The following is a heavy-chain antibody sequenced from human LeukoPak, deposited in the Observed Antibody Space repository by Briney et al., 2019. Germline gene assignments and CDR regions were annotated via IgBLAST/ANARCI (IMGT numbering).Heavy chain of an antibody. CDR2: MNPNSGNT. V-gene: IGHV1-8*02. CDR1: GYTFSNYG. J-gene: IGHJ5*02. CDR3: ARGRGLSSSWYGDWFDP. Sequence: ASVKVSCKASGYTFSNYGISWVRQATGQGLEWMGWMNPNSGNTGYAQKFQGRVTMTRNTSISTAYMELSSLRSEDTAVYYCARGRGLSSSWYGDWFDPWGQGTLVTVSS. D-gene: IGHD6-13*01.